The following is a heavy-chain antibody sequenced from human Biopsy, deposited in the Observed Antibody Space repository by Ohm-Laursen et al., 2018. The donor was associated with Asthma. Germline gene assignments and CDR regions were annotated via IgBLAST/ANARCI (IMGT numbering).Heavy chain of an antibody. V-gene: IGHV4-59*01. CDR3: AGFCSGGTCPDH. J-gene: IGHJ4*02. CDR1: GVSIRSYY. D-gene: IGHD2-15*01. CDR2: IHYSGST. Sequence: ETLSLTCTVSGVSIRSYYWTWIRQPPGKGLEWIGNIHYSGSTYSNPSLKSRVTISVDTSKKQISLRLSSVIAADTAVYYCAGFCSGGTCPDHWGQGTLVTVSS.